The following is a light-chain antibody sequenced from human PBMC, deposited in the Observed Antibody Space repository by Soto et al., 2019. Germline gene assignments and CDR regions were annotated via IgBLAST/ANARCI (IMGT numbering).Light chain of an antibody. J-gene: IGKJ4*01. CDR1: QTVRNNY. CDR2: DAS. Sequence: EFVLTQSPGTVSLSPGGRATLSSRASQTVRNNYLAGYQQKPGQAPRLLIYDASSRATGIPDRFSGGGSGTDFTLTISRLEPEDFAVYYCQQFSSYPLTFCGGTKVDI. CDR3: QQFSSYPLT. V-gene: IGKV3-20*01.